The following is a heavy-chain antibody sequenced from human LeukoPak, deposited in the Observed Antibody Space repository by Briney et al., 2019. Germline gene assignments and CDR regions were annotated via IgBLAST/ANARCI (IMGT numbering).Heavy chain of an antibody. CDR1: GSGFSSYA. J-gene: IGHJ4*02. CDR3: ARSRGYSYGFFDY. D-gene: IGHD5-18*01. CDR2: ISGSASSI. V-gene: IGHV3-23*01. Sequence: GGSLRLSCAASGSGFSSYAMSWVRQAPGQGLEWVSAISGSASSIKYTDSVKGRVTTTRDNSKSTLYPQMNSLRAEDTAVYYCARSRGYSYGFFDYWGQGTLVTVSS.